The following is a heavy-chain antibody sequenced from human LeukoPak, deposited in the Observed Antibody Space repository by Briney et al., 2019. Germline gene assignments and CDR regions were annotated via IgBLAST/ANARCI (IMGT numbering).Heavy chain of an antibody. CDR2: IYYSGST. V-gene: IGHV4-59*01. D-gene: IGHD3-22*01. CDR1: GGSISSYY. Sequence: PSETLSLTCTVSGGSISSYYWSWIRQPPGKGLEWIGYIYYSGSTNYNPSLKSRVTISVDTSKNQFSLKLSSVTAADTAVYYCASYGVVKDFHHYYDSSYFQHWGQGTLVTVSS. CDR3: ASYGVVKDFHHYYDSSYFQH. J-gene: IGHJ1*01.